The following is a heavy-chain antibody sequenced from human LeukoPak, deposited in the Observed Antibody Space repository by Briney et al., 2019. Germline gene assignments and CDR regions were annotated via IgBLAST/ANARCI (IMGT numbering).Heavy chain of an antibody. CDR2: ITGSGDAT. Sequence: GGSLRLSCAASGFTISSYVMTWVRQAPGKGLEWVSVITGSGDATFYADSVKGRFTMSRDNSKNTVYLQMNSLQGEDTAVYYCAKTVGALDYWGQGTLVTVSS. CDR1: GFTISSYV. J-gene: IGHJ4*02. D-gene: IGHD1-26*01. CDR3: AKTVGALDY. V-gene: IGHV3-23*01.